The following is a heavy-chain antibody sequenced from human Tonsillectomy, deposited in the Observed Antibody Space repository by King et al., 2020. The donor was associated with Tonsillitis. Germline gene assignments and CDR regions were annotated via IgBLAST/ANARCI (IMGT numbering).Heavy chain of an antibody. CDR2: ISSRGSYI. Sequence: VQLVESGGGLVKPGGSLRLSCAASTFTFSSYNMNWVRQGPGKGLEWVSSISSRGSYIFYADSVKGRFTNSRDNAKNSLYLQMNSLRAEDTAVYYCARATRRPSIAVAPTQFDSWGQGTLVTVSS. CDR3: ARATRRPSIAVAPTQFDS. J-gene: IGHJ4*02. V-gene: IGHV3-21*01. D-gene: IGHD6-19*01. CDR1: TFTFSSYN.